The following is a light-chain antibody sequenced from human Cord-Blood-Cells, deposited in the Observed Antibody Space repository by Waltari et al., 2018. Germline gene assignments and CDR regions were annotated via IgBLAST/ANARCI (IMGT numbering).Light chain of an antibody. CDR3: MQALQTPLT. J-gene: IGKJ4*01. Sequence: IVMTHSPLSLPVTPGEPASISCRSSQSLLHSNGYNYLHWYLQKPGQSPQLLIYLGSNRASGVPDRFSGSGSGTYFTLNISRVEAEDVGVYYCMQALQTPLTFGGGTKVEIK. V-gene: IGKV2-28*01. CDR2: LGS. CDR1: QSLLHSNGYNY.